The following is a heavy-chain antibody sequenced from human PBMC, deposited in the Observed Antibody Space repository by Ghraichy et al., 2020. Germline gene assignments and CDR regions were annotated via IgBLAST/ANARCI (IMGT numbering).Heavy chain of an antibody. CDR1: GFTFSSYE. D-gene: IGHD1-7*01. CDR2: ISSSGSTI. Sequence: GGSLRLSCAASGFTFSSYEMNWVRQAPGKGLEWVSYISSSGSTIYYADSVKGRFTISRDNAKNSLYLQMNSLRAEDTAVYYCARDRLNYEKQYYYYGMDVWGQGTTVTVSS. CDR3: ARDRLNYEKQYYYYGMDV. J-gene: IGHJ6*02. V-gene: IGHV3-48*03.